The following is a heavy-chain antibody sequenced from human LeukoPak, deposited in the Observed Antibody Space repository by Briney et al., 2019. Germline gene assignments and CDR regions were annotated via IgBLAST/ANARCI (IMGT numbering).Heavy chain of an antibody. CDR2: ISSSGSTI. CDR1: GFTFSSYE. J-gene: IGHJ4*02. Sequence: GGSLRLSCAASGFTFSSYEMNWVRQAPGKGLEWVSYISSSGSTIYYADSVKGRFTISRDNAKNSLYLQVNSLIAEDTAVYYCARESEGGWVDYWGQGTLVTVSS. CDR3: ARESEGGWVDY. V-gene: IGHV3-48*03. D-gene: IGHD6-19*01.